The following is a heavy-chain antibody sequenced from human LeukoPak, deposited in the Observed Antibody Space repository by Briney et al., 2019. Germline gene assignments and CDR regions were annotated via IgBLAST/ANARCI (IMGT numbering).Heavy chain of an antibody. CDR2: ISYNGTNK. V-gene: IGHV3-30-3*01. J-gene: IGHJ4*02. CDR1: GFTFGSYA. D-gene: IGHD2-21*02. CDR3: ARESPACGEDCYFDY. Sequence: GGTLRLPCAASGFTFGSYAMHWVRQAPGRGLEWVAVISYNGTNKYYADSVKGRFTISRDNSKNTLYLQMNSLRTDDTAVYYCARESPACGEDCYFDYWGQGTPVTVSS.